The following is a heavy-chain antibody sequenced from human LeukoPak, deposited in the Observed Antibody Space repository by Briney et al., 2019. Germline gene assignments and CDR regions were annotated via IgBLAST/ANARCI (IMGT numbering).Heavy chain of an antibody. J-gene: IGHJ4*02. Sequence: PGGSLRLSCAASGFTFSSYAMSWVRQAPGEGLEWVSTISDSDGSTYYAGSVTGRFTISRDNSKDTLYLQMNSLTAEDTAVYYCAKDSYFDRSGTSFDNWGQGTLVTVSS. D-gene: IGHD3-22*01. CDR3: AKDSYFDRSGTSFDN. V-gene: IGHV3-23*01. CDR2: ISDSDGST. CDR1: GFTFSSYA.